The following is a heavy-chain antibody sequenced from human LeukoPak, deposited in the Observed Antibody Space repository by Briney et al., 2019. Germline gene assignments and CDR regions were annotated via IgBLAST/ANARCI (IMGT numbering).Heavy chain of an antibody. CDR1: GYTFTGYY. J-gene: IGHJ4*02. Sequence: ASVTVSCMASGYTFTGYYMHWVRQAPGQGLEWMGWINPNSGGTNYAQKFQGRVTMTRDTSISTAYMELSRLRSDDTAVYYCARRTYSSGWYVYWGQGTLVTVSS. CDR3: ARRTYSSGWYVY. CDR2: INPNSGGT. V-gene: IGHV1-2*02. D-gene: IGHD6-19*01.